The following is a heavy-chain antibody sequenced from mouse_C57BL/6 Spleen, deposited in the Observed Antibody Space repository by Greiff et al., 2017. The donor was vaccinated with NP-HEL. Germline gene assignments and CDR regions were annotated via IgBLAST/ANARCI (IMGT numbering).Heavy chain of an antibody. CDR2: ISDGGSYT. J-gene: IGHJ2*01. CDR1: GFTFSSYA. V-gene: IGHV5-4*01. D-gene: IGHD2-1*01. Sequence: EVHLVESGGGLVKPGGSLKLSCAASGFTFSSYAMSWVRQTPEKRLEWVATISDGGSYTYYPDNVKGRFTISRDNAKNNLYLQMSHLKSEDTAMYFCARDPGNLYYFDYWGQGTTLTVSS. CDR3: ARDPGNLYYFDY.